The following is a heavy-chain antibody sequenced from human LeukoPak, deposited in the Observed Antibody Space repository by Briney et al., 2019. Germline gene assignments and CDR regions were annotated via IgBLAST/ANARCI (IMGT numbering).Heavy chain of an antibody. V-gene: IGHV3-33*08. CDR3: AREHGDYGVLGN. CDR2: IWYDGSNK. Sequence: GGSLRLSCAASGFTFSSYGMHWVRQAPGKGLEWVAVIWYDGSNKYYADSVKGRFTISRDNSKNTLYLQMNSLRAEDTAVYYCAREHGDYGVLGNWGQGTLVTVSS. D-gene: IGHD4-17*01. CDR1: GFTFSSYG. J-gene: IGHJ4*02.